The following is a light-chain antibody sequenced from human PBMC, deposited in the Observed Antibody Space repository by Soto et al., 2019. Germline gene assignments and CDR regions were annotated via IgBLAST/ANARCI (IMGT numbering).Light chain of an antibody. CDR2: ATS. V-gene: IGKV1-39*01. Sequence: DIQMTQSPSSLSASVGDRVTITCRTSQTLTNYLAWYQQKPGKAPRLLIYATSTLQSGVPSRFTGSGSGTDFTLTISSLQPEDFATYYCQQSYTSPRTFGQGTKVEIK. CDR1: QTLTNY. CDR3: QQSYTSPRT. J-gene: IGKJ1*01.